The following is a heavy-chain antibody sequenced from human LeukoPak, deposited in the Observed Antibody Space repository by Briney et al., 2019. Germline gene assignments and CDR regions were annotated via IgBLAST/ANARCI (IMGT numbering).Heavy chain of an antibody. J-gene: IGHJ6*02. Sequence: GGSLRLSCAASGFTFSSYGIHWVRQPPGKGLEWVAVISYDGSNKYYADSVKGRFNISRDNSKNTLYLQMNSLRAEDTAVYYCAKDGKYYYDSSGYSGIYYYYGMDVWGQGTTVTVSS. CDR1: GFTFSSYG. CDR3: AKDGKYYYDSSGYSGIYYYYGMDV. CDR2: ISYDGSNK. D-gene: IGHD3-22*01. V-gene: IGHV3-30*18.